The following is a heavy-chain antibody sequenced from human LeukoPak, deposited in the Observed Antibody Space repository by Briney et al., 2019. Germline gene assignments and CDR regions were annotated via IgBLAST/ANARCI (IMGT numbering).Heavy chain of an antibody. Sequence: ASVKVSCTASGYTFTGYYIHWLRRATGQGLEWRGWINPNSGGTNYAQKFQGRVTTTSDTSISTAYMELNRLRSDDTAVYYCARVMITFGGVLASNAFDIWGQGTMVTVSS. CDR3: ARVMITFGGVLASNAFDI. CDR2: INPNSGGT. J-gene: IGHJ3*02. V-gene: IGHV1-2*02. CDR1: GYTFTGYY. D-gene: IGHD3-16*01.